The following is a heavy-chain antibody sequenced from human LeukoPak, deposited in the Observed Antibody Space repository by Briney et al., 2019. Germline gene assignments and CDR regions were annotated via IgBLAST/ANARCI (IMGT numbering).Heavy chain of an antibody. Sequence: SETLSLTCAVSGGSISSYYWSWIRQPPGKGLEWIGYIYYSGSTNYNPSLKSRVTISVDTSKNQFSLKLSSVTAADTAVYYCVRVSYSSSWYYFDYWGQGTLVTVSS. J-gene: IGHJ4*02. CDR1: GGSISSYY. V-gene: IGHV4-59*01. CDR2: IYYSGST. CDR3: VRVSYSSSWYYFDY. D-gene: IGHD6-13*01.